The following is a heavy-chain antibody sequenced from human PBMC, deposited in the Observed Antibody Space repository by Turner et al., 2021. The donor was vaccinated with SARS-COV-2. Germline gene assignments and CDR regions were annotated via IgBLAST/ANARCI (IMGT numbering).Heavy chain of an antibody. CDR2: ISYDGSYK. CDR3: ARFEDQATPGGEYYYGMDV. CDR1: GFTFSRYG. D-gene: IGHD3-16*01. V-gene: IGHV3-30*03. J-gene: IGHJ6*02. Sequence: CAASGFTFSRYGMNWVRQAPGKGLEWVAVISYDGSYKYYADSVKGRFTISRDNSRNTLYLQMNSLRAEDTAVYYCARFEDQATPGGEYYYGMDVWGQGTTVTVSS.